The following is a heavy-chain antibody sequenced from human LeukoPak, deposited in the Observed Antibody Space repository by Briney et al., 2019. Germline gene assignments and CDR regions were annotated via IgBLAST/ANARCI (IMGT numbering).Heavy chain of an antibody. CDR3: AKGSSKYGDYINYYGMDV. D-gene: IGHD4-17*01. Sequence: GGSLRLSCAASGFTFSSYGVHWVRQAPGKGLEWVAFIRYDGSNKYYADSVKGRFTISRDNSKNTLYLQMNSLRAEDTAVYYCAKGSSKYGDYINYYGMDVWGQGTTVTVSS. CDR2: IRYDGSNK. J-gene: IGHJ6*02. V-gene: IGHV3-30*02. CDR1: GFTFSSYG.